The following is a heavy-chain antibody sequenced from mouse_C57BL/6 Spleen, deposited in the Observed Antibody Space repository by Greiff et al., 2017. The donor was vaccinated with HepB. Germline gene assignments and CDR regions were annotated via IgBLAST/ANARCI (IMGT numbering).Heavy chain of an antibody. CDR1: GYTFTSYW. D-gene: IGHD3-2*02. V-gene: IGHV1-55*01. Sequence: QVQLQQPGAELVKPGASVTMSCKASGYTFTSYWITWVKQRPGQGLEWIGDIYPGSGSTNYNEKFKSKATLTVDTSSSTAYMQLSSLTSEDSAVYYCASRGCSSGYVDYWGQGTTLTVSS. CDR3: ASRGCSSGYVDY. J-gene: IGHJ2*01. CDR2: IYPGSGST.